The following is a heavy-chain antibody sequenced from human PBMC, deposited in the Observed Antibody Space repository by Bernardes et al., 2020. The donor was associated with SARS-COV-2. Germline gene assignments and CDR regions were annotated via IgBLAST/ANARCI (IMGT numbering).Heavy chain of an antibody. CDR2: FDPEDGAT. J-gene: IGHJ3*02. CDR1: GYTLTELS. V-gene: IGHV1-24*01. CDR3: ATPVYQLPYDAFDI. D-gene: IGHD2-2*01. Sequence: ASVKVSCKVSGYTLTELSMHWVRQAPGKGLEWMGGFDPEDGATIYAQKFQGRVTMTEDTSTDTAYMELSSLRSEDTAVYYCATPVYQLPYDAFDIWGQGPMVTVSS.